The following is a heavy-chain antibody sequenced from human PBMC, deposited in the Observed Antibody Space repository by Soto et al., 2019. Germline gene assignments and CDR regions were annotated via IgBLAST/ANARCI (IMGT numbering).Heavy chain of an antibody. Sequence: EVQLVESGGGLVQPGGSLRLSCAASGFTFSTDWMHWVRQAPEKGLLWVSHINGDGSYTDFADSVKGRFTISRDNAKNTVYLQMQSLRVEDTAVYFCVRTWHGFDIWGPGTMVTVSS. CDR1: GFTFSTDW. J-gene: IGHJ3*02. V-gene: IGHV3-74*01. CDR3: VRTWHGFDI. CDR2: INGDGSYT.